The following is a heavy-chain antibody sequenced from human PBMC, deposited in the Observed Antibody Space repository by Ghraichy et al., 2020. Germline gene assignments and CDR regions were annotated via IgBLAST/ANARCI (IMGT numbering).Heavy chain of an antibody. CDR1: GGSFSGYY. CDR2: INHSGST. Sequence: SQTLSLTCAVYGGSFSGYYWSWIRHPPGKGLEWIGEINHSGSTNYNPSLKSRVTISVDTSKNQFSLKLSSVTAADTAVYYCALVGATSTKNYYYYMDVWGKGTTVTVSS. V-gene: IGHV4-34*01. CDR3: ALVGATSTKNYYYYMDV. J-gene: IGHJ6*03. D-gene: IGHD1-26*01.